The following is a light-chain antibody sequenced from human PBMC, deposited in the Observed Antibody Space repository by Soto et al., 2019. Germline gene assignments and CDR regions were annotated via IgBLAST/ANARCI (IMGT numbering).Light chain of an antibody. J-gene: IGKJ1*01. CDR1: QGIRTD. V-gene: IGKV1-6*01. CDR2: GAS. Sequence: AVQLTQSPSSLSASVGDRVTITCRASQGIRTDLGWYQQSPGKAPKVLIVGASTLQSGVPSRFSGSGSGTDFTLTISSLQPEDSATYYCLQDINYPWTFGQGTKVDIK. CDR3: LQDINYPWT.